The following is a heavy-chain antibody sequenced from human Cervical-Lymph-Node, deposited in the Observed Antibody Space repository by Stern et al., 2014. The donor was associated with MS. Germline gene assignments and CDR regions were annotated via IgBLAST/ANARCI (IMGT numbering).Heavy chain of an antibody. V-gene: IGHV3-21*01. J-gene: IGHJ4*02. CDR3: ASDVATGY. CDR2: ISGSGRYI. CDR1: GFMFRVYT. Sequence: EVQLVDSGGGLVQPGGSLTLSCTASGFMFRVYTMVWVRQAPGKGLEWVSSISGSGRYIFYADSVKGRFTISRDNANNTLNLQMSSLRVEDTAVYYCASDVATGYWGQGTLVTVSS. D-gene: IGHD5-12*01.